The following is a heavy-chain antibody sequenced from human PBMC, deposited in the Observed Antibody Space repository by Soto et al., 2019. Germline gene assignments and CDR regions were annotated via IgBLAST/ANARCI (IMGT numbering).Heavy chain of an antibody. CDR2: IYYSGST. CDR1: GGSISSGDYY. Sequence: SETLSLTCTVSGGSISSGDYYWSWIRQPPGKGLEWIGYIYYSGSTYYNPSLKSRVTISVDTSKNQFSLKLSSVTAADTAVYYCARGSSGWYGFDYWGQGTLVTVSS. J-gene: IGHJ4*02. V-gene: IGHV4-30-4*01. CDR3: ARGSSGWYGFDY. D-gene: IGHD6-19*01.